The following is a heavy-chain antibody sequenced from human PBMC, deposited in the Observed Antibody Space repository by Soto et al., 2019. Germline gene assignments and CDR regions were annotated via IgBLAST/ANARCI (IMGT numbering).Heavy chain of an antibody. CDR3: ASDGISTYYASSGPLNY. J-gene: IGHJ4*02. Sequence: QVQLVQSGAEVKKPGSSVKVSCKASGGTFSSYAISWVRQAPGQGLEWMGGIIPIFGTANYAQKFQGRVTITAEESTSTAYMALSSLRSEATAVYYCASDGISTYYASSGPLNYWGQGTLVTVSS. CDR1: GGTFSSYA. D-gene: IGHD3-22*01. V-gene: IGHV1-69*01. CDR2: IIPIFGTA.